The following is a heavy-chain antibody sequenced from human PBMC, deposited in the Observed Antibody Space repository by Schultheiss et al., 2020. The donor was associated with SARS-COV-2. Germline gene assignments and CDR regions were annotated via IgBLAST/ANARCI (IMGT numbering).Heavy chain of an antibody. V-gene: IGHV5-51*01. D-gene: IGHD3-22*01. CDR3: ARHPDCYCVSSGDYYPSN. J-gene: IGHJ4*02. CDR1: GYTFTSYC. CDR2: IYPGDSTT. Sequence: GGSLRLSCTGSGYTFTSYCIGWVRQMPGKGLEWMGIIYPGDSTTRYSPSFQGQVTISADKSISTAYLQWSSQKASDTAMYYCARHPDCYCVSSGDYYPSNWGQGTLVTVSS.